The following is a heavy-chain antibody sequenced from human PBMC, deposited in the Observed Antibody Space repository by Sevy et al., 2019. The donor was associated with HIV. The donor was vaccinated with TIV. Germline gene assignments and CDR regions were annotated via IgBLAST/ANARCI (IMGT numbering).Heavy chain of an antibody. CDR3: ARGADSSGYGHSRVNWFDP. D-gene: IGHD3-22*01. J-gene: IGHJ5*02. CDR1: GGSISSGGYS. Sequence: SETLSLTCAVSGGSISSGGYSWSWIRQPPGKGLEWIGYIYHSGSTYYNPSLKSRVTISVDRSKNQFSLKLSSVTAADTAVYYCARGADSSGYGHSRVNWFDPWGQGTLVTVSS. V-gene: IGHV4-30-2*01. CDR2: IYHSGST.